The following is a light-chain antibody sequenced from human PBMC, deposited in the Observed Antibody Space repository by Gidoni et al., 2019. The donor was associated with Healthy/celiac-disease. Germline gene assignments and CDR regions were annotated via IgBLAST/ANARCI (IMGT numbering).Light chain of an antibody. V-gene: IGKV3-20*01. Sequence: EIVLTQSPGTLSLSPGERATLSCRASQSVSSSYLAWYQQKPGQAPRLLIYGASSRATGIPDRFSGSGSGTDFTLTISRLEPEDFAVYYCQQYAPGRTFGQGTKVEIK. CDR1: QSVSSSY. J-gene: IGKJ1*01. CDR2: GAS. CDR3: QQYAPGRT.